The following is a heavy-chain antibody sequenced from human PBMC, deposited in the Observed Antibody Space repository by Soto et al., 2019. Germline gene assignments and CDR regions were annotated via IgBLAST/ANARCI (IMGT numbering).Heavy chain of an antibody. CDR3: ARDSPGGMGLAFDI. CDR1: GYTFTSYG. J-gene: IGHJ3*02. CDR2: ISAYNGNT. Sequence: ASVKVSCKASGYTFTSYGISWVRQAPGQGLEWMGWISAYNGNTNYAQKLQGRVTMTTDASTSTAYMELRSLRSDDTAVDYCARDSPGGMGLAFDIWGQGTMVTVSS. D-gene: IGHD3-16*01. V-gene: IGHV1-18*01.